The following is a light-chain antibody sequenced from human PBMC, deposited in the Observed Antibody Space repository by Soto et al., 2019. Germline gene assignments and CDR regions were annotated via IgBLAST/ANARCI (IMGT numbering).Light chain of an antibody. J-gene: IGLJ2*01. CDR3: NSYGGTNNYVV. CDR1: SSDVGGYNY. V-gene: IGLV2-8*01. Sequence: QSALTQPPSASGSPGQSVTISCTGTSSDVGGYNYVSWYRQHPGKAPQLIIYDVNNRPSGVPDRFSGSKSGNTASLTVSGLQAEDEADYFCNSYGGTNNYVVFGGGTKLTGL. CDR2: DVN.